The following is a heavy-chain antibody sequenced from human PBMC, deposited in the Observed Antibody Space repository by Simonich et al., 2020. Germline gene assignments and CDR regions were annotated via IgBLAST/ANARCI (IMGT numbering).Heavy chain of an antibody. CDR3: ARHAGFAFDI. V-gene: IGHV4-39*01. CDR1: GGSISSSSYY. CDR2: IYYSGST. J-gene: IGHJ3*02. D-gene: IGHD6-13*01. Sequence: QLQLQESGPGLVKPSETLSLPCTVSGGSISSSSYYWGWIRQPPGKGLEWIGSIYYSGSTYYNPSLNSRVTISVDTSKNQFSLKLGSVTAADTAVYYCARHAGFAFDIWDQGTMVTVSS.